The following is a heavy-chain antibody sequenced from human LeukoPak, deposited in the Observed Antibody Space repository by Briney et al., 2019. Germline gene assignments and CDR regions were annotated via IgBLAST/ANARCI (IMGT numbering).Heavy chain of an antibody. CDR1: GGSISSGGYS. CDR2: IYHSGST. CDR3: ARGGRGGDFFDY. J-gene: IGHJ4*02. V-gene: IGHV4-30-2*01. D-gene: IGHD3-16*01. Sequence: SETLSLTCAVSGGSISSGGYSWSWMRQPPGKGLEWIGYIYHSGSTYYNPSLKSRVTISVDRSKNQFSLKLSSVTAADTAVYYCARGGRGGDFFDYWGQGTLVTVSS.